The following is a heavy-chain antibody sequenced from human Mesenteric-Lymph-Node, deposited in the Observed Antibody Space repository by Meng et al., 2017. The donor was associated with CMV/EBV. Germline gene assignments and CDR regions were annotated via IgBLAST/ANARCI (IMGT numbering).Heavy chain of an antibody. CDR2: ISSSGSTI. J-gene: IGHJ4*02. Sequence: GESLKISCAASGFTFSDYYMSWIRQAPGKGLEWVSYISSSGSTIYYADSVKGRFTISRDNSKNTLYLQMNSLRADDTAVYYCAKEGGNPDIVFDYWGQGTLVTVSS. CDR1: GFTFSDYY. V-gene: IGHV3-11*01. D-gene: IGHD2-15*01. CDR3: AKEGGNPDIVFDY.